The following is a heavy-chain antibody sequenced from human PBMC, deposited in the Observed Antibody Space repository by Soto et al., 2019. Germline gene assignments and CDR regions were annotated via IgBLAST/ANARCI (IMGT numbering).Heavy chain of an antibody. V-gene: IGHV1-8*01. CDR1: GYTFTSSD. CDR2: MNPNTGNT. J-gene: IGHJ5*02. D-gene: IGHD2-15*01. CDR3: ARGSNHCRGGSCYSDWFDP. Sequence: QVQLVQSGAEVKKPGASVRVSCKASGYTFTSSDVYWVRQAPGQGLELMGWMNPNTGNTGYAQKFQGRVTMTRNTSIITAYMALSSLRSQDTAVYYSARGSNHCRGGSCYSDWFDPLGQGTPFTVS.